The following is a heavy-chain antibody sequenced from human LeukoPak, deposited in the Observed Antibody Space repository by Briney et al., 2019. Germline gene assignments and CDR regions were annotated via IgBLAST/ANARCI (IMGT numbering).Heavy chain of an antibody. D-gene: IGHD6-19*01. Sequence: ASVKVSCKASGGTFSSYAISWVRQAPGQGLVWMGWISAYNGNTNYAQKLQGRVTMTTDTSTSTAYMELRSLRSDDTAVYYCSSGWYFGYWGQGTLVTVSS. J-gene: IGHJ4*02. V-gene: IGHV1-18*01. CDR3: SSGWYFGY. CDR1: GGTFSSYA. CDR2: ISAYNGNT.